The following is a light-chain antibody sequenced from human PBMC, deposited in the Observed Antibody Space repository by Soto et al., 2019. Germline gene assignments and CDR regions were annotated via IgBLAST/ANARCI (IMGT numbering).Light chain of an antibody. CDR3: HQSGSSPRT. CDR1: QSVSSTS. Sequence: IVLKKSPGTLSLSPGERATLSCRASQSVSSTSLAWYLQKPGQAPSLLIYGASSRATGIPERFSGSGSGTDFTLTISRLEPEDVAVYYCHQSGSSPRTFGQGTKVDIK. V-gene: IGKV3-20*01. J-gene: IGKJ1*01. CDR2: GAS.